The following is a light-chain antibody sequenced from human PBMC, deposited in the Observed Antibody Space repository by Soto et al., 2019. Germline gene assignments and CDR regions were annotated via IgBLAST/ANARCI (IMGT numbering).Light chain of an antibody. V-gene: IGKV3-20*01. J-gene: IGKJ4*01. CDR2: GAS. Sequence: EIVLTQSPGTLSLSPGERATLSCRASQSISSSYLAWYQQKPGQAPRLLIYGASSRATGIPDRFSGSGSGPAFTLTISRLEPEDFAVYYCQQYGTSLLTFGGGTKVEIK. CDR3: QQYGTSLLT. CDR1: QSISSSY.